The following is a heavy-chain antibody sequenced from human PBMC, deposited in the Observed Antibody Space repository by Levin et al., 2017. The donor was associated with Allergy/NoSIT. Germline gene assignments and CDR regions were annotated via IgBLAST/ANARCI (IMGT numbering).Heavy chain of an antibody. V-gene: IGHV3-23*01. Sequence: GESLKISCAASGFTFSSYAMSWVRQAPGKGLEWVSAISGSGGSTYYADSVKGRFTISRDNSKNTLYLQMNSLRAEDTAVYYCAKDRGYSGYDDSSYYFDYWGQGTLVTVSS. CDR3: AKDRGYSGYDDSSYYFDY. D-gene: IGHD5-12*01. CDR2: ISGSGGST. CDR1: GFTFSSYA. J-gene: IGHJ4*02.